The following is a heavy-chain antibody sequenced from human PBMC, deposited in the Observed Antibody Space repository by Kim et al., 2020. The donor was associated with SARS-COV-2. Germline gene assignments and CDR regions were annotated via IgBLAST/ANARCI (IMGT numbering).Heavy chain of an antibody. Sequence: YYADSVKGRFTIARDNSKNSLYLQMNSLRTEDTALYYCAKDVGTGAGLDYWGQGTLVTVSS. V-gene: IGHV3-43*01. J-gene: IGHJ4*02. CDR3: AKDVGTGAGLDY. D-gene: IGHD7-27*01.